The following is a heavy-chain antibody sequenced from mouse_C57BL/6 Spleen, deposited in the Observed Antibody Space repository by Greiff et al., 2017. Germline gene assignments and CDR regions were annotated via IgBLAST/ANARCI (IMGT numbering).Heavy chain of an antibody. J-gene: IGHJ3*01. CDR2: IYPGSGST. CDR1: GYTFTSYW. CDR3: ARWHYSNYEAY. D-gene: IGHD2-5*01. V-gene: IGHV1-55*01. Sequence: QVHVKQPGAELVKPGASVKMSCKASGYTFTSYWITWVKQRPGQGLEWIGDIYPGSGSTNYNEKFKSKATLTVDTSSSTAYMQLSSLTSEDSAVYYCARWHYSNYEAYWGQGTLVTVSA.